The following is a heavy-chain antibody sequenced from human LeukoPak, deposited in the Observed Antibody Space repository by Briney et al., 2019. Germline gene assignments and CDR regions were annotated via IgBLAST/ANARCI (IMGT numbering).Heavy chain of an antibody. CDR3: ARSIGAAGYMDV. CDR1: GYTFISYS. Sequence: ASVKVSCKAYGYTFISYSMHWVRQAPGQEGEWMGWINTNTGNPTYAQGFTGRFVFSLDTSVSTAYLQISSLKAEETAVYYCARSIGAAGYMDVWGKGTTVTVSS. D-gene: IGHD6-13*01. V-gene: IGHV7-4-1*02. J-gene: IGHJ6*03. CDR2: INTNTGNP.